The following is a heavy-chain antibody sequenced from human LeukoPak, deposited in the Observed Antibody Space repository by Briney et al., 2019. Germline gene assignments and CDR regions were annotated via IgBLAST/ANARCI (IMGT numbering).Heavy chain of an antibody. V-gene: IGHV3-48*01. CDR1: GFTFSSYS. D-gene: IGHD5-18*01. J-gene: IGHJ4*02. Sequence: PRGSLRLSCAASGFTFSSYSMNWVRQAPGKGLEWVSYISSSSSTIYYADSVKGRFTISRDNAKNSLYLQMNSLRAEDTAVYYCASLYGDVDTAMVKADYWGQGTGVSVSS. CDR3: ASLYGDVDTAMVKADY. CDR2: ISSSSSTI.